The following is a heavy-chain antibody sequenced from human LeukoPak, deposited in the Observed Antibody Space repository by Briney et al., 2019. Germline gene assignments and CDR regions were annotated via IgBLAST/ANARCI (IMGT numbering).Heavy chain of an antibody. CDR2: IYSSGST. V-gene: IGHV4-39*01. CDR1: GGSISSSSYY. Sequence: SETPSLTCTVSGGSISSSSYYWGWIRQPPGKGLEWIGSIYSSGSTYYNQSLMSRVTISVDTSKNQFSLKLSSVTAADTAVYYCARQSDYYDSSGRYRAEYFHHWGQGTLVTVSS. J-gene: IGHJ1*01. CDR3: ARQSDYYDSSGRYRAEYFHH. D-gene: IGHD3-22*01.